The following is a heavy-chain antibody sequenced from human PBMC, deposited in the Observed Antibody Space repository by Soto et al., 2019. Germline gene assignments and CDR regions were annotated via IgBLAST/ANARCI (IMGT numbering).Heavy chain of an antibody. Sequence: QVQLVESGGGVVQPGRSLRLSCAASGFSFSDCSLHWVRQAPGKGLEWVAVISSNRNNTYYADSVKGRFTVSRDNSKNTLYLQMNSLKTEDSAVYYCARDRSIVATYFDHWGQGTLVTVSS. CDR1: GFSFSDCS. V-gene: IGHV3-30-3*01. CDR3: ARDRSIVATYFDH. CDR2: ISSNRNNT. D-gene: IGHD5-12*01. J-gene: IGHJ4*02.